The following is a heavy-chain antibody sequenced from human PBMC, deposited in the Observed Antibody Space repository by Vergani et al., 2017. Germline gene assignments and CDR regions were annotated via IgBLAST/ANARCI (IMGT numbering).Heavy chain of an antibody. CDR3: ARESCSSTSCYLGVGFDP. CDR2: ISGSGGST. CDR1: GFTFSSYA. J-gene: IGHJ5*02. D-gene: IGHD2-2*01. Sequence: EVQLVESGGGLVKPGGSLRLSCAASGFTFSSYAMSWVRQAPGKGLEWVSAISGSGGSTYYADSVKGRFTISRDNSKNMLYLQMNSLRAEDTAVYYCARESCSSTSCYLGVGFDPWGQGTLVTVSS. V-gene: IGHV3-23*04.